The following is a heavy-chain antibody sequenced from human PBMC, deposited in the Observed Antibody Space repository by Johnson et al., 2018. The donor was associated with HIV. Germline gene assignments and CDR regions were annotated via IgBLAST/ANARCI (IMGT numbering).Heavy chain of an antibody. CDR3: ARRVEGRRSANDAFDI. Sequence: QVQLVESGGGVVQPGRSLRLSCAASGFTFSSYGMHWVRQAPGKGLEWVAVIGGSGGRTYYPDSVKGRFTISRDNSKNTLYLQMNSLRAEDTAVYYCARRVEGRRSANDAFDIWGQGTMVTVSS. D-gene: IGHD1-1*01. V-gene: IGHV3-NL1*01. CDR1: GFTFSSYG. J-gene: IGHJ3*02. CDR2: IGGSGGRT.